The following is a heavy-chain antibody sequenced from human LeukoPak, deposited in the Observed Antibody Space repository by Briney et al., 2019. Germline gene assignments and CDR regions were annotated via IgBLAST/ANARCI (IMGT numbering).Heavy chain of an antibody. CDR3: ARDNNVLRYFDWLLFPPRYYYYMDV. D-gene: IGHD3-9*01. V-gene: IGHV1-46*01. J-gene: IGHJ6*03. CDR2: INPSGGST. Sequence: GASVKVSCKASGYTFTSYYMHWVRQAPGQGLEWMGIINPSGGSTSYAQKFQGRVTMTRDMSTSTVYMEPSSLRSEDTAVYYCARDNNVLRYFDWLLFPPRYYYYMDVWGKGTTVTVSS. CDR1: GYTFTSYY.